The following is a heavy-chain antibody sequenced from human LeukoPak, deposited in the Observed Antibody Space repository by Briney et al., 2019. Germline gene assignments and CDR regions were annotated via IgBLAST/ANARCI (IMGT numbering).Heavy chain of an antibody. CDR2: INTNTGNP. Sequence: ASVKVSCKASGYTFTSYAMNWVRQAPGQGLEWMGWINTNTGNPTYAQGFTGRFVFSLDTSVSTAYLQISSLKAEDTAVYYCARGLYYGSGSYYWVYYYYMDVWGKGTTVTISS. J-gene: IGHJ6*03. D-gene: IGHD3-10*01. V-gene: IGHV7-4-1*02. CDR3: ARGLYYGSGSYYWVYYYYMDV. CDR1: GYTFTSYA.